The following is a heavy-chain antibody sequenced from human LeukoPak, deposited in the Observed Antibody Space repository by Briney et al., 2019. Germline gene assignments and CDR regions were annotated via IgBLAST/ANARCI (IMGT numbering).Heavy chain of an antibody. CDR2: ISYDGSNK. Sequence: GGSLRLSCAASGFSFSSYGMYWVRQAPGKGLEWVAVISYDGSNKYYVDSVKGRFTISRDNSKNTLYLQMDSLRIEDTAVYYCAKSGAYYGSGDGMDVWGQGTTVTVSS. V-gene: IGHV3-30*18. D-gene: IGHD3-10*01. CDR3: AKSGAYYGSGDGMDV. J-gene: IGHJ6*02. CDR1: GFSFSSYG.